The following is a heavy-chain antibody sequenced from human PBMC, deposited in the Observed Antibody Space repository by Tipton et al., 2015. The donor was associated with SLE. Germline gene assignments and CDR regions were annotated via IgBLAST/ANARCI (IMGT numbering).Heavy chain of an antibody. CDR2: ISSSGSTI. CDR3: ARVGYSSSSYTHYYYMDV. D-gene: IGHD6-6*01. V-gene: IGHV3-11*01. J-gene: IGHJ6*03. Sequence: SLRLSCAASGFTFSDYYMSWIRQAPGKGLEWVSYISSSGSTIYYADSVKGRFTISRDNAKNSLYLQMNSLRAEDTAVYYCARVGYSSSSYTHYYYMDVWGKGTTVTASS. CDR1: GFTFSDYY.